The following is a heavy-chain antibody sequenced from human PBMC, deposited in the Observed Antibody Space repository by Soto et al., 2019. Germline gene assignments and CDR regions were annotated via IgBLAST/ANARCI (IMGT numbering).Heavy chain of an antibody. J-gene: IGHJ4*02. V-gene: IGHV4-34*01. Sequence: QVQLQQWGAGLLKPSETLSLTCAVYGGPFSGYCCSWIRQPPGKGLEWIGEVDPSGSTNYNPSLKSVVTISVDTSKNQFALKLSSVTAADTALYYCARARKEYSSSWYVDWGQGTLVTVS. CDR3: ARARKEYSSSWYVD. CDR1: GGPFSGYC. D-gene: IGHD6-13*01. CDR2: VDPSGST.